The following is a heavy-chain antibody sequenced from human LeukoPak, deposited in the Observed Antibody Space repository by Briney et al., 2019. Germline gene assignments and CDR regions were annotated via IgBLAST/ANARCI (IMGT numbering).Heavy chain of an antibody. J-gene: IGHJ4*02. Sequence: ASVKVSCKASGYTFTGYYMHWVRQAPGQGLEWMGWINPNSGDTNYAQKFQGRVTMTRDTSISTAYMELSRLRSDDTAVYYCARDSAPGYTYGLAGIDYWGQGTLVTVSS. CDR1: GYTFTGYY. CDR3: ARDSAPGYTYGLAGIDY. D-gene: IGHD5-18*01. V-gene: IGHV1-2*02. CDR2: INPNSGDT.